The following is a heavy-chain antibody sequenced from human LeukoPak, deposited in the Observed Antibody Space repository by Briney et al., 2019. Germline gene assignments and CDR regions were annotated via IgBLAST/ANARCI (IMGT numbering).Heavy chain of an antibody. CDR3: AKGSYYDSSGSSYFDY. CDR1: GFTFSSYA. J-gene: IGHJ4*02. D-gene: IGHD3-22*01. Sequence: GGSLRLSCVASGFTFSSYAMSWVRQAPGKGLEWVSGISGSGDNTYYADSVKGRFTISRDNSKNTLYVQVNSLGTEDTAAYYCAKGSYYDSSGSSYFDYWGQGTLVTVSS. CDR2: ISGSGDNT. V-gene: IGHV3-23*01.